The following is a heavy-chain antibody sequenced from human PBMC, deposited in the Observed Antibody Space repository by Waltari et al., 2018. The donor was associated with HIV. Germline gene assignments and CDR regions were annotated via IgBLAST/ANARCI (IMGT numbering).Heavy chain of an antibody. CDR2: ISSTSTTI. CDR1: GFTFSTYS. CDR3: ARHITLTPGPDY. Sequence: EVHLVESGGGPVQPGGSLRLSGAASGFTFSTYSLNWVRQSPGKGLECISYISSTSTTIFYTDPVKGRFTISIDNAKNSLDLQMNNLRAEDTAVYYGARHITLTPGPDYWGQGTLVTVSS. J-gene: IGHJ4*02. D-gene: IGHD2-21*01. V-gene: IGHV3-48*01.